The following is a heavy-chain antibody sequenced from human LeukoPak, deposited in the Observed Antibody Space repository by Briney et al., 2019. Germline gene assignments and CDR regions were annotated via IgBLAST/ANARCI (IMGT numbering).Heavy chain of an antibody. J-gene: IGHJ3*02. CDR3: ARDLKDSSGYNDAFDI. CDR1: GFTFSSYS. D-gene: IGHD3-22*01. V-gene: IGHV3-21*01. Sequence: GGSLRLSCAASGFTFSSYSMNWVRQAPGKGLEWVSSISSSSSYIYYADSVKGRFTISSDNAKNSLYLQMNSLRAEDTAVYYCARDLKDSSGYNDAFDIWGQGTMVTVSS. CDR2: ISSSSSYI.